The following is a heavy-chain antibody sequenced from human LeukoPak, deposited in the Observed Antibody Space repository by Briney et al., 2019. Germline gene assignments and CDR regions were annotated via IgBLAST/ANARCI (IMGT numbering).Heavy chain of an antibody. J-gene: IGHJ5*02. CDR3: AREGRNWFDP. CDR1: GGTFSSYA. CDR2: IIPIFGTA. Sequence: ASVKVSCKASGGTFSSYAISWVRQAPGQGLEWMGRIIPIFGTANYAQKFQGRVTITTDESTSTAYMELSSLRSEDTAVYYCAREGRNWFDPWGQATLVTVSS. V-gene: IGHV1-69*05.